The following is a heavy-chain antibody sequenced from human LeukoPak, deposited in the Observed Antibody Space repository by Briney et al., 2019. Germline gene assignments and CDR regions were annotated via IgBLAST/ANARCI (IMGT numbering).Heavy chain of an antibody. Sequence: PSQTLSLTCAVSGGSISSGGYSWSWIRQPPGKGLEWIGYIYHSGSTYYNPSLKSRVTISVDRSKNQFSLKLSSVTAADTAVYYCARNYYDSSGYKPYWYFDLWGRGTLVTVSS. CDR3: ARNYYDSSGYKPYWYFDL. CDR2: IYHSGST. D-gene: IGHD3-22*01. J-gene: IGHJ2*01. V-gene: IGHV4-30-2*01. CDR1: GGSISSGGYS.